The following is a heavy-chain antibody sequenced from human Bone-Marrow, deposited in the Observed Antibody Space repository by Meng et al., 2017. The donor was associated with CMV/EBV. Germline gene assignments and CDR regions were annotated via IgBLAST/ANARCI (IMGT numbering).Heavy chain of an antibody. CDR3: ATIAAAGKGSDY. CDR1: GFNFSSYA. V-gene: IGHV3-23*01. Sequence: GGSLRLSCAASGFNFSSYAMSWVRQAPGQGLEWVSGISGSGDSTYYADSVKGRFTISRDNSKNTLYLQMNSLRAEDTAVYYCATIAAAGKGSDYWGQGTLVTFSS. J-gene: IGHJ4*02. CDR2: ISGSGDST. D-gene: IGHD6-13*01.